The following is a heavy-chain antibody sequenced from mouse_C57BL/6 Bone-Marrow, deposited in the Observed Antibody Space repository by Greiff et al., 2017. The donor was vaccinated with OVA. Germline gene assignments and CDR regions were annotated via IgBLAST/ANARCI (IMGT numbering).Heavy chain of an antibody. J-gene: IGHJ3*01. CDR3: TRRGDYVQFAY. CDR2: ISSGGDYI. Sequence: EVKLMESGEGLVKPGGSLKLSCAASGFTFSSYAMSWVRQTPEKRLEWVAYISSGGDYIYYADTVKGRFTISRDNARNTLYLQMSSLKSEDTAMYYCTRRGDYVQFAYWGQGTLVTVSA. V-gene: IGHV5-9-1*02. D-gene: IGHD2-4*01. CDR1: GFTFSSYA.